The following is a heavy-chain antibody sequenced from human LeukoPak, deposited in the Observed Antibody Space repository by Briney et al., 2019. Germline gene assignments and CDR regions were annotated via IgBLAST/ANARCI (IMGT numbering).Heavy chain of an antibody. Sequence: GGSLRLSCAASGFPFHNYWMHWVRQAPGKGLVWVSRINSDGSSTGYADSVRGRFTVSRDNAKNTLYLQMNSLRAEDTAVYYCAKGGKWDVTPFDYWGQGTLVTVSS. CDR1: GFPFHNYW. D-gene: IGHD1-26*01. CDR3: AKGGKWDVTPFDY. CDR2: INSDGSST. V-gene: IGHV3-74*01. J-gene: IGHJ4*02.